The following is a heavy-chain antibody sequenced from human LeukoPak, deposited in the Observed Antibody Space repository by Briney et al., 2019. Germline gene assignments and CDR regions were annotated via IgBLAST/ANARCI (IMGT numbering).Heavy chain of an antibody. CDR2: ISTYNGNT. V-gene: IGHV1-18*01. CDR1: GYTFNGYD. J-gene: IGHJ4*02. Sequence: ASVKVSCKASGYTFNGYDISWVRQAPGQGLEWMAWISTYNGNTNYAQKVQGRATMTTDTSTSTAYMELRSLRSDDTAVYYCARVLRYDFWSAYYFDYWGQGTLVTVSS. CDR3: ARVLRYDFWSAYYFDY. D-gene: IGHD3-3*01.